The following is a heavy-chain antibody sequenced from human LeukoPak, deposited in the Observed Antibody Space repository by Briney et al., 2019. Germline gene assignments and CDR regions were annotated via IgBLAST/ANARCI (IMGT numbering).Heavy chain of an antibody. V-gene: IGHV1-3*01. CDR1: GYTFTSYA. J-gene: IGHJ4*02. D-gene: IGHD2-15*01. CDR3: ARGDIVVVVAATGPNTCSGPPVGY. Sequence: ASVKVSCKASGYTFTSYAMYWVRQAPGQRLEWMGWINAGNGNTKYSQKFQGRVTITRDTSASTAYMELSSLRSEDTAVYYCARGDIVVVVAATGPNTCSGPPVGYWGQGTLVTVSS. CDR2: INAGNGNT.